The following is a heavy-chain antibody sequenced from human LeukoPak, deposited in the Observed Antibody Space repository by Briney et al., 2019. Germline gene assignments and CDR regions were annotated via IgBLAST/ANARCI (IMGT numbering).Heavy chain of an antibody. CDR3: VRDRYYGSGSFYQMDV. CDR1: GYTFIGYY. Sequence: ASVKVSCKASGYTFIGYYMHWVRQAPGQGIEWMGWIDPNNGGTDYAQKFQGRVTMTRDTSINTAYMELSRLRSDDTAVYYCVRDRYYGSGSFYQMDVWGQGTTVTVSS. D-gene: IGHD3-10*01. V-gene: IGHV1-2*02. J-gene: IGHJ6*02. CDR2: IDPNNGGT.